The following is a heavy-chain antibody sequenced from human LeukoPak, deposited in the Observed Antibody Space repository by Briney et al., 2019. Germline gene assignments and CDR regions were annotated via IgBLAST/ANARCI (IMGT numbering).Heavy chain of an antibody. CDR1: GYSFTSFG. J-gene: IGHJ4*02. V-gene: IGHV1-18*04. CDR3: ARDLVKIQVNYFDL. D-gene: IGHD1-1*01. Sequence: ASVKVSCKASGYSFTSFGISWVRQAPGQGLEWIGWISGYNGYANYARSLQGRITMTRDTSTSTAYMELRSLRSDDTAVYYCARDLVKIQVNYFDLWGQGTLVTVSS. CDR2: ISGYNGYA.